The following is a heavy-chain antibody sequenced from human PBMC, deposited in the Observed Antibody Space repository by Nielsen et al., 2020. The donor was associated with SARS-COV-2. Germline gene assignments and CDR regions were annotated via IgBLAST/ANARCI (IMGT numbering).Heavy chain of an antibody. Sequence: GESLKISCTASGFTFSDSFMSWIRQAPGKGLEWISYIRSGSTYTNYADSVKGRSTISRDDAKNSLYLQMNSLRAEDTAVYYCAREGRDLPLDYWGQGVLVTVSS. CDR3: AREGRDLPLDY. D-gene: IGHD5-24*01. V-gene: IGHV3-11*05. J-gene: IGHJ4*02. CDR2: IRSGSTYT. CDR1: GFTFSDSF.